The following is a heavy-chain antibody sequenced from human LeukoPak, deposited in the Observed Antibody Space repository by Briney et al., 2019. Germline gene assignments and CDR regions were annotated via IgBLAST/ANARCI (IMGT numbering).Heavy chain of an antibody. CDR3: ARDFSSQLLPYNWFDP. CDR1: GGTFSSYA. Sequence: ASVKVSCKASGGTFSSYATSWVRQAPGQGLEWMGGIIPIFGTANYAQKFQGRVTITADESTSTAYMELSSLRSEDTAVYYCARDFSSQLLPYNWFDPWGQGTLVTVSS. CDR2: IIPIFGTA. J-gene: IGHJ5*02. D-gene: IGHD2-2*01. V-gene: IGHV1-69*13.